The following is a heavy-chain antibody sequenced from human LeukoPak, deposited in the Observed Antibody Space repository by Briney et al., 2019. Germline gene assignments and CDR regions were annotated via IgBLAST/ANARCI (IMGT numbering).Heavy chain of an antibody. D-gene: IGHD3-22*01. CDR3: ARDITMIVVVPGY. CDR1: GFTFSSYW. Sequence: GGSLRLSCAASGFTFSSYWMSWVRQAPGKGLEWVANIKQDGSEKYYVDSVKGRFTISRDNSKNTLYLQMNSLRAEDTAVYYCARDITMIVVVPGYWGQGTLVTVSS. CDR2: IKQDGSEK. J-gene: IGHJ4*02. V-gene: IGHV3-7*01.